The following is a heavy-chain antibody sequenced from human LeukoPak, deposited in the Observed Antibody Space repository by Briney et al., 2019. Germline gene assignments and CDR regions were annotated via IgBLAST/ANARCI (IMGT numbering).Heavy chain of an antibody. V-gene: IGHV3-9*01. Sequence: GGSLRLSCAASGFTFDDYAMHWVRQAPGKGLEWVSGISWNSGSIGYADSVKGRFTISRDNAKNSLYLQMNSLRAEDTALYYCAKGISSPYYYYYMDVWGKGTTVTVSS. CDR3: AKGISSPYYYYYMDV. J-gene: IGHJ6*03. CDR1: GFTFDDYA. D-gene: IGHD2-2*01. CDR2: ISWNSGSI.